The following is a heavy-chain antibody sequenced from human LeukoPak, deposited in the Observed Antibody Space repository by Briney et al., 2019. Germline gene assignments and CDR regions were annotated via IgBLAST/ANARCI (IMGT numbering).Heavy chain of an antibody. D-gene: IGHD3-10*01. J-gene: IGHJ5*02. CDR2: IYTSGST. CDR1: GGSISSYY. V-gene: IGHV4-4*09. Sequence: SETLSLTCTVSGGSISSYYWSWIRQPPGKGLEWIGYIYTSGSTNYNPSLKSRVTISVDTSKNQFSLKLSSVPAADTAVYYCSRQRYTMFRGVIITGWFDPWGQGTRVTVS. CDR3: SRQRYTMFRGVIITGWFDP.